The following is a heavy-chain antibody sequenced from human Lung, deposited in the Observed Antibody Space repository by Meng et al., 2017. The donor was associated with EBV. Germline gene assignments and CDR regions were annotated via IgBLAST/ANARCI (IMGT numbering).Heavy chain of an antibody. J-gene: IGHJ4*02. CDR2: IYHSGST. CDR3: ARRDILTGQIDY. V-gene: IGHV4-4*02. D-gene: IGHD3-9*01. CDR1: GGSISSSNW. Sequence: GRLRGPCAGLVKPAQTLSLTGAVSGGSISSSNWCSWVRQPPGKGLEWIGEIYHSGSTNYNPSLKSRVTISVDKSKNQFSLKLSSVTAADTAVYYCARRDILTGQIDYCGQGTLVTVSS.